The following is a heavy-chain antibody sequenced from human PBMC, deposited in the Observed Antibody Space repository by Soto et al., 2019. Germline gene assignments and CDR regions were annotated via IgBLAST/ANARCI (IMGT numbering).Heavy chain of an antibody. Sequence: GESLKISCKGSGYSFTSYWISWVRQMPGKGLEWMGRIDPSDSYTNYSPSFQGHVTISADKSISTAYLQWSSLKASDTAMYYCASLSLGYCSGGSCYYYYGMDVWGQGTTVTSP. CDR3: ASLSLGYCSGGSCYYYYGMDV. V-gene: IGHV5-10-1*01. D-gene: IGHD2-15*01. CDR1: GYSFTSYW. CDR2: IDPSDSYT. J-gene: IGHJ6*02.